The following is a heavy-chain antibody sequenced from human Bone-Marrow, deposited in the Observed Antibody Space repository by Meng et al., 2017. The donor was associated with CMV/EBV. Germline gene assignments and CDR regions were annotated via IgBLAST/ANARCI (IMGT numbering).Heavy chain of an antibody. D-gene: IGHD6-6*01. CDR1: GYTFTSYD. CDR3: ARFPPLYSSSSGRVY. V-gene: IGHV1-8*01. J-gene: IGHJ4*02. Sequence: ASVKVSCKASGYTFTSYDINWVRQATGQGLEWMGWMNPNSGDTGYAQNFQGRVTMTRNTSISTAYMELSSLRSDDTAVYYCARFPPLYSSSSGRVYWGQGALVTFAS. CDR2: MNPNSGDT.